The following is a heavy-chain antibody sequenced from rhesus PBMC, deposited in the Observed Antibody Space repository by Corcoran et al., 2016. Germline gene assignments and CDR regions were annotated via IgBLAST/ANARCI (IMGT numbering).Heavy chain of an antibody. J-gene: IGHJ4*01. CDR1: GFSLSTSVLR. Sequence: QVTLKESGPALVKPTQTLTLTCTFSGFSLSTSVLRVSWILQPPGKALEWLARIDWDDDKYYSTSLKSRLTISKATSKDQVVLTMTNMDPVDTATYYCARYDYDINSRSGYFDFWGQGVLVTVSS. CDR3: ARYDYDINSRSGYFDF. V-gene: IGHV2S2*01. CDR2: IDWDDDK. D-gene: IGHD3-40*01.